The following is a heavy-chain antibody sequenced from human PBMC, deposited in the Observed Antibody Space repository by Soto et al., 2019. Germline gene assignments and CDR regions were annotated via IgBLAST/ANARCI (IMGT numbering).Heavy chain of an antibody. D-gene: IGHD5-12*01. CDR3: ARDSYSGYDWWFDS. CDR1: GGSISSGDYY. J-gene: IGHJ5*01. CDR2: IYYSGST. V-gene: IGHV4-30-4*01. Sequence: SETLSLTCTVSGGSISSGDYYWSWIRQPPGKGLEWIGYIYYSGSTYYNPSLKSRVTISVDTSKNQFSLKLTSVTAADTAVYFCARDSYSGYDWWFDSWGQGSLVTFSS.